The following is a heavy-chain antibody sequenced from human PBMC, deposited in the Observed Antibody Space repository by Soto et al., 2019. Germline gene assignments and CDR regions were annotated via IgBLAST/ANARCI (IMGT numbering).Heavy chain of an antibody. J-gene: IGHJ6*02. CDR2: IDPSDSYT. D-gene: IGHD1-26*01. Sequence: PGESLKISCKASGHSFTDYWISWVRQMPGKGLEWMARIDPSDSYTNYSPSFQGHVTISADKSLNTAFLQWSSLKASDSAMYYCASAVGGSYYYYYGMDVWGQGTTVTVSS. CDR3: ASAVGGSYYYYYGMDV. CDR1: GHSFTDYW. V-gene: IGHV5-10-1*01.